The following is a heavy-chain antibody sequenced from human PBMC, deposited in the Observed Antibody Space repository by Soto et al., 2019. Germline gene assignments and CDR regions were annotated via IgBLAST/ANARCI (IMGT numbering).Heavy chain of an antibody. V-gene: IGHV3-30-3*01. J-gene: IGHJ4*02. Sequence: GGSLRLSCAASGFIFISYTMHWVRQAPGKGLEWVGVITYDGSNQYYADSVKGRFTISRDNSRNMLFPQMNSLRPDDTAVYYCARAPSGSYPEFDYWGQGTLVTVSS. CDR3: ARAPSGSYPEFDY. CDR2: ITYDGSNQ. D-gene: IGHD1-26*01. CDR1: GFIFISYT.